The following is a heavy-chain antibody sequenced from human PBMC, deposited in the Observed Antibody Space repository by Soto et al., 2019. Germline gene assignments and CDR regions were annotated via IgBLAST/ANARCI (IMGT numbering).Heavy chain of an antibody. Sequence: AETLSLTCAVSGFSISSGHYWGWMRQPPGKGLEWVGSTHHSGRTYYSTSLKSRVTISVDTSKNQVSLKLNSVTAADTALYYCATHFYGAYVVDRWGHGTLVTVSS. CDR1: GFSISSGHY. CDR3: ATHFYGAYVVDR. CDR2: THHSGRT. V-gene: IGHV4-38-2*01. D-gene: IGHD4-17*01. J-gene: IGHJ5*02.